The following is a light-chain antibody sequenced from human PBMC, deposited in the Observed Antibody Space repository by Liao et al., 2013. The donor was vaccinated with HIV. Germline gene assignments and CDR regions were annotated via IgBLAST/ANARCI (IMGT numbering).Light chain of an antibody. CDR1: GLGI. CDR2: QDA. V-gene: IGLV3-1*01. J-gene: IGLJ3*02. CDR3: QAWDSSSWV. Sequence: SYEVTQPPSVSVSPGQTARIACSGNGLGITSWYQLRPGQSPVLVLCQDARRPSGIPERFSGSKSASAATLTISGTQAMDEADYYCQAWDSSSWVFGGGTTLTVL.